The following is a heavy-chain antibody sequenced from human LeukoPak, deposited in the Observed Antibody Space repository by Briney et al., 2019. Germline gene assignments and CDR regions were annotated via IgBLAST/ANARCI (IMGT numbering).Heavy chain of an antibody. CDR1: GFTFSDYY. CDR3: ARPGYSYGLDY. J-gene: IGHJ4*02. V-gene: IGHV3-11*03. D-gene: IGHD5-18*01. Sequence: GGSLRLSCAASGFTFSDYYMSWIRQAPGKGLEWVSCISSSSSYTNYADSVKGRFTISRDNAKNSLYLQMNSLRAEDTAVYYCARPGYSYGLDYWGQGTLVTVSS. CDR2: ISSSSSYT.